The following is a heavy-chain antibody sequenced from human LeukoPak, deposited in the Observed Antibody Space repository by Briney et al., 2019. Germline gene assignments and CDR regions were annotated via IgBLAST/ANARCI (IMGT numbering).Heavy chain of an antibody. J-gene: IGHJ5*02. CDR2: ISRDESRV. V-gene: IGHV3-30*04. CDR1: GFMFSSYA. CDR3: ARDHGFWFDP. Sequence: PGGSLRLSCAASGFMFSSYAMHWVRQAPGKGLEWVAVISRDESRVYYADSVKGRFIISRENSKNTMYLQMNSLRPVDTAVYYCARDHGFWFDPWGQGTLVTVSS.